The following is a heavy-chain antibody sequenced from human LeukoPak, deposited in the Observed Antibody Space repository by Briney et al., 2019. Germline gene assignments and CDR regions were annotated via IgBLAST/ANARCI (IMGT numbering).Heavy chain of an antibody. D-gene: IGHD6-6*01. CDR1: GDSVSSSNFF. J-gene: IGHJ5*02. Sequence: PSETLSLTCTVSGDSVSSSNFFWGWIRQPPGKGLEWIGSFHYSGSTFYNPSLKSRVTISVDTSKNHFSLKLTSVTAADSAVYYCARHEYQAFPPANWFDPWGQGTLVTVSS. CDR2: FHYSGST. CDR3: ARHEYQAFPPANWFDP. V-gene: IGHV4-39*02.